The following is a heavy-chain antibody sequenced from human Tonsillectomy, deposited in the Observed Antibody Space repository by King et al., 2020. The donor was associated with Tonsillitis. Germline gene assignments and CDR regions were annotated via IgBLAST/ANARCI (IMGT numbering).Heavy chain of an antibody. CDR2: IYYSGST. Sequence: LQLQESGPGLVKPSETLSLTCTVSGGSISSSSYYWGWIRQPPGKGLEWIGSIYYSGSTYYNPSLKSRVTISVDTSKNQFSLKLSSVTAADTAVYYCARGGAPYDYVWGSYRSAGKRKDYWGQGTLVTVSS. J-gene: IGHJ4*02. CDR3: ARGGAPYDYVWGSYRSAGKRKDY. V-gene: IGHV4-39*07. CDR1: GGSISSSSYY. D-gene: IGHD3-16*02.